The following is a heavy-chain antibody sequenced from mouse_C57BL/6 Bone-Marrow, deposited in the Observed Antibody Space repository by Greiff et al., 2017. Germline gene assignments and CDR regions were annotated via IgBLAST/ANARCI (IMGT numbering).Heavy chain of an antibody. Sequence: QVQLQQPGAELVKPGASVKLSCKASGYTFTSYWMHWVKQRPGQGLEWIGMIHPNSGSTNYNEKFKSKATLTVDKSSSTAYMQLSSLTSEDSAVYYCARKLGSNYYYAMDYWGQGTSVTVSS. CDR3: ARKLGSNYYYAMDY. CDR2: IHPNSGST. D-gene: IGHD2-5*01. V-gene: IGHV1-64*01. J-gene: IGHJ4*01. CDR1: GYTFTSYW.